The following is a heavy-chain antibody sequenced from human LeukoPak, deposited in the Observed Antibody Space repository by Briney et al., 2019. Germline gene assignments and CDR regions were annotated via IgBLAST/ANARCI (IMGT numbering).Heavy chain of an antibody. D-gene: IGHD3-22*01. CDR1: GFTVSSYN. CDR3: ARIIVATGYYMDV. J-gene: IGHJ6*03. CDR2: ISSSSSYI. Sequence: GGSLRLSCAASGFTVSSYNMNWVRQAPGKGLEWVSSISSSSSYIDYADSVKGRFTISRDNAKNSLYLQMNSLRAEDTAVYYCARIIVATGYYMDVWGKGTTVTVSS. V-gene: IGHV3-21*01.